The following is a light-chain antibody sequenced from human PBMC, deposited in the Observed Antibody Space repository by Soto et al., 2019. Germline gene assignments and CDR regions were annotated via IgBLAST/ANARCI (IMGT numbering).Light chain of an antibody. CDR1: QSVSSS. Sequence: EIVLTQSPATLSLSPGERATLSCRARQSVSSSLAWYQQKPGQAPRLLIYDASNRATGIPARFSGSGSGTDFTLTISSLEPEDFAVYYCQQRSNWLGTFGQGTKVEIK. J-gene: IGKJ1*01. CDR2: DAS. V-gene: IGKV3-11*01. CDR3: QQRSNWLGT.